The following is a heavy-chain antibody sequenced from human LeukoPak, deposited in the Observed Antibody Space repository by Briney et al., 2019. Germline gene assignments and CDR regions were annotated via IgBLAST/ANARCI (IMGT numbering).Heavy chain of an antibody. D-gene: IGHD2-2*03. CDR3: ARASWISTAGAVC. CDR2: MKGGGET. CDR1: GFSFTNYA. V-gene: IGHV3-23*01. J-gene: IGHJ4*02. Sequence: PGGSLRLSCVASGFSFTNYAMSWVRQAPARGPEWLSSMKGGGETFYADSVKGRCTLSRDISRNTVYLQLNNLRVEDTAIYYCARASWISTAGAVCWGQGTQVTVSS.